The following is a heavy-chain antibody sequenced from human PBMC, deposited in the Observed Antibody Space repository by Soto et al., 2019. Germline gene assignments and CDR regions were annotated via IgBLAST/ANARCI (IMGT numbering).Heavy chain of an antibody. Sequence: LSLTCTVYGGSISRSSYYWGWISQPPGKGLEWIGSIYYSGSTYYNPSLKSRGTISVDTSKNHFSLKLSSVTAADTAVYYCARQPATTYGSAGPPDVWGQGTTVTVSS. V-gene: IGHV4-39*01. J-gene: IGHJ6*02. D-gene: IGHD3-10*01. CDR3: ARQPATTYGSAGPPDV. CDR1: GGSISRSSYY. CDR2: IYYSGST.